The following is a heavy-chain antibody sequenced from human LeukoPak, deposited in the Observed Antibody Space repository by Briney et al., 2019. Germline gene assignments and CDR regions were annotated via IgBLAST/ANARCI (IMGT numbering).Heavy chain of an antibody. D-gene: IGHD3-9*01. Sequence: GGSLRLSCEASGFTFSTYPMHWVRQAPDKGLEWVAMISYNGSNEYYADSVKGRFTISRDNSKNTLYLQMNNPRVEDTAIYYCARVHDTTGYYHYFDSWGQGTLVTVSS. V-gene: IGHV3-30*04. J-gene: IGHJ4*02. CDR2: ISYNGSNE. CDR1: GFTFSTYP. CDR3: ARVHDTTGYYHYFDS.